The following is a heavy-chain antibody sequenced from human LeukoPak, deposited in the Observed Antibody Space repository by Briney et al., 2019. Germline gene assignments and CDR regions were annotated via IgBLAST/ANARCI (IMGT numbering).Heavy chain of an antibody. J-gene: IGHJ4*02. D-gene: IGHD3-16*01. Sequence: SETLSLTCTVSGGSITTSGHYWGWIRQPPGKGLEWIGSIDYRERTTYNPSLKSRATISADTSRNQFSLKLSSVTAADTAAYYCANYVSGTMRDYWGQGTLVTVSS. CDR1: GGSITTSGHY. CDR2: IDYRERT. V-gene: IGHV4-39*01. CDR3: ANYVSGTMRDY.